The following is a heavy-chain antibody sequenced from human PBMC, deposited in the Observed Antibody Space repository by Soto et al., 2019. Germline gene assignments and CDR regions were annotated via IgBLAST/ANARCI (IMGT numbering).Heavy chain of an antibody. D-gene: IGHD2-2*01. V-gene: IGHV1-18*01. Sequence: QVQLVQSGGEVKRPGASVKVSCKTSGYTFSNYGITWVRQAPGQPLEWVGRISLYSDGANYAQKFQGRVSMTTDTSPTTAYMELRSQRSADTAVYYCARVVPGAEAWFGPWGQGTLVTVSS. CDR1: GYTFSNYG. CDR2: ISLYSDGA. CDR3: ARVVPGAEAWFGP. J-gene: IGHJ5*02.